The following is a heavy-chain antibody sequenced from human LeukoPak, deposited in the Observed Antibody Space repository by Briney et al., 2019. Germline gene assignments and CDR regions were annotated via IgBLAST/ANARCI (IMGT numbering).Heavy chain of an antibody. CDR3: AKEAGATYYFDY. V-gene: IGHV3-30*18. CDR2: ISYDGSNK. J-gene: IGHJ4*02. CDR1: GFTFSSYG. D-gene: IGHD1-26*01. Sequence: GGSLRLSCAASGFTFSSYGMHWVRQAPGKGLEWVAVISYDGSNKYYEDSVKGRFTISRDNSKNTLYLLMNSLRAEDTAVYYCAKEAGATYYFDYWGQGILVAVSS.